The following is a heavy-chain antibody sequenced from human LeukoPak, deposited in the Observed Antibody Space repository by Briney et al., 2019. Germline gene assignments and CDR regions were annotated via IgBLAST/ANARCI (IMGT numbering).Heavy chain of an antibody. D-gene: IGHD3-10*01. Sequence: SETLSLTCAVSGGSISSNSYYWGWIRQPPGRGLEWIGSIYYSGSTYYNPSLKSRVTISVDTSKNQFSLKLSSVTAADTAVYYCARTRYYYNSRSYGAPYYFDYWGQGTLVTVSS. CDR2: IYYSGST. CDR3: ARTRYYYNSRSYGAPYYFDY. V-gene: IGHV4-39*01. J-gene: IGHJ4*02. CDR1: GGSISSNSYY.